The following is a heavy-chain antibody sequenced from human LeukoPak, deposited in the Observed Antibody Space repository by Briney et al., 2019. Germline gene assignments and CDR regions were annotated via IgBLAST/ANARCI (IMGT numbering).Heavy chain of an antibody. J-gene: IGHJ4*02. CDR2: IYYSGST. D-gene: IGHD6-19*01. Sequence: PSETLSLTCTVSGGSITSGSYYWGWIRQYPGQGLEWIGNIYYSGSTYYNPSLKSRVTISVDTSKHQFSMKRSSVTAADTAVYSCARYAVESSGIYFDSWGEGSLVTVSS. CDR1: GGSITSGSYY. CDR3: ARYAVESSGIYFDS. V-gene: IGHV4-39*01.